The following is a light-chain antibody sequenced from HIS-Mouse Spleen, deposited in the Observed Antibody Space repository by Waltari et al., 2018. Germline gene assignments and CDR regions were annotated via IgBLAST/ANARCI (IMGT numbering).Light chain of an antibody. V-gene: IGLV3-21*03. Sequence: SYVRTQSPPVSVAPDMTATLTCEVNKTGRKSVHSYRQKPGQAPDLVVYDDRDRPSGIPERFSGSNSGNTATRTISRVEAGDEADYYCQVWDSSSDHYVFGTGTKVTVL. J-gene: IGLJ1*01. CDR1: KTGRKS. CDR2: DDR. CDR3: QVWDSSSDHYV.